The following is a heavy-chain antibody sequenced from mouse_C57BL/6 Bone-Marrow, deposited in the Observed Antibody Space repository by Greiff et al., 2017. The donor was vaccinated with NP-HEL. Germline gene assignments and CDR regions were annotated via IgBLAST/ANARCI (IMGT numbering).Heavy chain of an antibody. CDR2: IYPRDGST. Sequence: VKLQESDAELVKPGASVKISCKVSGYTFTDHTIHWMKQRPEQGLEWIGYIYPRDGSTKYNEKFKGKATLTADKSSSTAYMQLNSLTSEDSAVYFCAAYGNYTYAMDYWGQGTSVTVSS. V-gene: IGHV1-78*01. D-gene: IGHD2-1*01. CDR1: GYTFTDHT. CDR3: AAYGNYTYAMDY. J-gene: IGHJ4*01.